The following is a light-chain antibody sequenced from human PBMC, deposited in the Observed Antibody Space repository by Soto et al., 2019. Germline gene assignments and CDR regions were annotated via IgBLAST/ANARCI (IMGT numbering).Light chain of an antibody. J-gene: IGKJ1*01. CDR2: GAS. CDR1: EDIDTS. Sequence: DFQMTQSPSTLSVSLGDRITITCRASEDIDTSLAWFQQRPGKAPKVLIAGASGLMNGVPSTFSGSGSGTEFALTISSVQPDDFATYFCQHYDTFSWTFGQGTKVDI. V-gene: IGKV1-5*01. CDR3: QHYDTFSWT.